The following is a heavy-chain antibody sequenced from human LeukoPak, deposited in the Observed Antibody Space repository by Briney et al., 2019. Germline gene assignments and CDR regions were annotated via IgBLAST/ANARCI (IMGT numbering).Heavy chain of an antibody. CDR1: GYTFTGYY. D-gene: IGHD2-2*01. CDR2: INPNSGGT. J-gene: IGHJ6*03. Sequence: AAVKVSCKASGYTFTGYYMHWVRQAPGQGLKWMGCINPNSGGTNYAQKFQGRVTMTRDTSISTAYMELSRLRSDDTAVYYCARDAIEYCSSTSCSGPYYYYMDVWGKGTTVTVSS. V-gene: IGHV1-2*02. CDR3: ARDAIEYCSSTSCSGPYYYYMDV.